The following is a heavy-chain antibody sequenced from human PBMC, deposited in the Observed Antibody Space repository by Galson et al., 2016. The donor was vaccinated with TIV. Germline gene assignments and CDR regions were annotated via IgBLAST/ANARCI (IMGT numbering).Heavy chain of an antibody. CDR1: GGIVNSYA. Sequence: SVKVSCKASGGIVNSYAISWVRQAPGQGLEWMGGSVGMFGTAKDGQKFQGRVTFTTDESTSTSYMELTSLRSDDTAVYYCARGPHYYHDCMDVWGKGTTVTVSS. CDR2: SVGMFGTA. CDR3: ARGPHYYHDCMDV. V-gene: IGHV1-69*05. J-gene: IGHJ6*03.